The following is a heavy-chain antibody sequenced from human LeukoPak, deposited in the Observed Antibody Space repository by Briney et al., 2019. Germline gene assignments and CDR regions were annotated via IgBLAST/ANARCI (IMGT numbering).Heavy chain of an antibody. Sequence: PGGSLRLSCAASGFTVSSNYMSWVRQAPGKGLEWVSVIYSGGSTYYADSVKGRFIISRDNSKNTLYLQMNSLRAEDTAVYSCASKQNYYDSSGPMDYWGQGTLVTVSS. V-gene: IGHV3-66*01. CDR2: IYSGGST. CDR3: ASKQNYYDSSGPMDY. J-gene: IGHJ4*02. D-gene: IGHD3-22*01. CDR1: GFTVSSNY.